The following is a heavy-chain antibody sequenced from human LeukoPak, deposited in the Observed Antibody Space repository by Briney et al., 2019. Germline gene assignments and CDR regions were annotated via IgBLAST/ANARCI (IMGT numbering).Heavy chain of an antibody. CDR2: ITPIFRTP. CDR3: ARDSRRYSGYVLYYYYGMDV. J-gene: IGHJ6*02. D-gene: IGHD5-12*01. V-gene: IGHV1-69*13. Sequence: GASVKVSCKASGGTFSSTTINWVRQAPGQGLEWMGGITPIFRTPNYAQKFQGRVTITAVESMSTAYMEPSSLRSDDTAVYYCARDSRRYSGYVLYYYYGMDVWGQGTTVTVSS. CDR1: GGTFSSTT.